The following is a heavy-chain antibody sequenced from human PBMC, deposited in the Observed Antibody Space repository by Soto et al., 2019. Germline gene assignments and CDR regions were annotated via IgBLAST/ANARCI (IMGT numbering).Heavy chain of an antibody. J-gene: IGHJ6*02. CDR3: AREPFRGLWFGPNYYYYGMDV. Sequence: PSVKVSCKASGYTFTSNYVHWVRQAPGQGLEWMGWISAYNGNTNYAQKLQGRVTMTTDTSTSTAYMELRSLRSDDTAVYYCAREPFRGLWFGPNYYYYGMDVWGQGTTVTVSS. V-gene: IGHV1-18*04. CDR2: ISAYNGNT. CDR1: GYTFTSNY. D-gene: IGHD3-10*01.